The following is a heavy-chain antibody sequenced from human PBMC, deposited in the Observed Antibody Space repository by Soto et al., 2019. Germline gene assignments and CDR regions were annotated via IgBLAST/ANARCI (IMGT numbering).Heavy chain of an antibody. CDR2: IHYSGST. D-gene: IGHD3-22*01. J-gene: IGHJ4*01. CDR1: GGSISSDNYY. V-gene: IGHV4-31*03. Sequence: SETLSLTCTVAGGSISSDNYYWTWIRQHPGKGLEWIGYIHYSGSTYYSPSLMSRVTISVDTSKNQFSLKLSSVTAADAAVYYCARATYDTRGYYGFDYWGHGTLVTVSS. CDR3: ARATYDTRGYYGFDY.